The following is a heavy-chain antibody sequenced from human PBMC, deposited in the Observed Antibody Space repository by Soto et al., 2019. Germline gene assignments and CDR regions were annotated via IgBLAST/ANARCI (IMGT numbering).Heavy chain of an antibody. CDR3: GRGGSWAKVDS. D-gene: IGHD6-13*01. CDR1: GVTLKNSA. Sequence: SVKVSCKASGVTLKNSALSWVRQAPGQGLEWMGGIIPVFGPALYAQKFQGWVTITADESTNTAFLDVSSLRSEDTAVYYCGRGGSWAKVDSWGPGTLVTVSS. V-gene: IGHV1-69*13. CDR2: IIPVFGPA. J-gene: IGHJ4*02.